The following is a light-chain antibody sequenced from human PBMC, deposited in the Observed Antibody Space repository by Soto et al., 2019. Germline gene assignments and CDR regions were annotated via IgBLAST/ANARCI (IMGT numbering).Light chain of an antibody. J-gene: IGKJ1*01. V-gene: IGKV3-20*01. CDR1: QSVSANY. CDR2: GAS. CDR3: QQYGSSPRT. Sequence: EIVWTQSPGTLSLSPGERATLSCRASQSVSANYLAWYQQKPGQAPRMLIYGASSRATGITNRFSGSGSGTDFTLTISRLEHEDFAVYYFQQYGSSPRTFGQGTKVEIK.